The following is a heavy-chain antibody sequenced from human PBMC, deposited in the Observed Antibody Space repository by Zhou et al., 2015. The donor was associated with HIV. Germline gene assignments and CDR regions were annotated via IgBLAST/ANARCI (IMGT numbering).Heavy chain of an antibody. J-gene: IGHJ4*02. CDR3: ASDLYFYGSGSPHGTRY. Sequence: QVQLVQSGAEVKKPGSSVKVSCKASGGTFSSYAISWVRQAPGQGLEWMGGIIPIFGTANYAQKFQGRVTITADESTSTAYMELSSLRSEDTAVYYCASDLYFYGSGSPHGTRYWGQGNPGPPSPQ. D-gene: IGHD3-10*01. CDR2: IIPIFGTA. V-gene: IGHV1-69*01. CDR1: GGTFSSYA.